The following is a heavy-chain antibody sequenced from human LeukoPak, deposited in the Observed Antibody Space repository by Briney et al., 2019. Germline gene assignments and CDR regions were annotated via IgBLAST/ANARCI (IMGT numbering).Heavy chain of an antibody. J-gene: IGHJ6*03. CDR3: ARGRPDTSVPRTYYMDV. CDR1: GYTFTSFD. V-gene: IGHV1-8*01. D-gene: IGHD5-18*01. Sequence: ASVKVSCKASGYTFTSFDIFWVRQATGQGLEWMGWMSPNSGNTGSAQKFQGRVTFTRDTSISTSFMELSSLRSEDTAIYYCARGRPDTSVPRTYYMDVWDKGTTVTVSS. CDR2: MSPNSGNT.